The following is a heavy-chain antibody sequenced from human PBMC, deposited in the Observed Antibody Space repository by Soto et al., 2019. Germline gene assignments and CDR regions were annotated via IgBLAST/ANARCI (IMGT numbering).Heavy chain of an antibody. V-gene: IGHV3-23*01. CDR1: GFTFSNYA. Sequence: GGSLRLSCAASGFTFSNYAMSWVRQAPGKGLEWVSVISGTGGSTYYADSGKGRFTISRDNSKNTLYLQMNSLRAEDTAVYYCAKDSSGWPPEYFQHWGQGTLVTVSS. CDR2: ISGTGGST. J-gene: IGHJ1*01. D-gene: IGHD6-19*01. CDR3: AKDSSGWPPEYFQH.